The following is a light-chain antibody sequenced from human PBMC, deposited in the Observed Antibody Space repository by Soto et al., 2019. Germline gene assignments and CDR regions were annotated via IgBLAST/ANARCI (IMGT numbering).Light chain of an antibody. CDR3: QQYGKSPGFFA. CDR1: QSVSSY. V-gene: IGKV3-20*01. Sequence: EIVMTQSPATLSVSPWERATLSCRASQSVSSYLAWYQQKPGQAPRLLIYDASNRVTGIPDKFIGSGSGSDFSLTISRLEPEDSAVYYCQQYGKSPGFFAFGPGTKVDIK. CDR2: DAS. J-gene: IGKJ3*01.